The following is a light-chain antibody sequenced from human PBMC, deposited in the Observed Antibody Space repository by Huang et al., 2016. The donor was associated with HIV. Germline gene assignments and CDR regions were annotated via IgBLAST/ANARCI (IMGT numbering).Light chain of an antibody. Sequence: TQSPVTLSVSLGERATLSCRASHSLNGDLAWYQKRPGPGLRLLLYGASSRAAGVPARFTGSGSGTNFTLIVNNLQSEDFAVYYCHQYNTWPVTFGQGTSLE. CDR1: HSLNGD. J-gene: IGKJ2*01. V-gene: IGKV3-15*01. CDR3: HQYNTWPVT. CDR2: GAS.